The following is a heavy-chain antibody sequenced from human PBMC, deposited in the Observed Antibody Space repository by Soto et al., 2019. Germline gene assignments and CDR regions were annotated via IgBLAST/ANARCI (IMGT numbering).Heavy chain of an antibody. CDR2: INHSGST. Sequence: QVQLQQWGAGLLKPSETLSLTCAVYGGSFSSYYWSWIRQPPGKGLEWIEEINHSGSTNYNPSLKRRVTISVDTSKNQFSLKLSSVTAADTAVYYCARGDRSSGWMTDTRWFDPWGQGTLVTVSS. J-gene: IGHJ5*02. V-gene: IGHV4-34*01. CDR3: ARGDRSSGWMTDTRWFDP. CDR1: GGSFSSYY. D-gene: IGHD6-19*01.